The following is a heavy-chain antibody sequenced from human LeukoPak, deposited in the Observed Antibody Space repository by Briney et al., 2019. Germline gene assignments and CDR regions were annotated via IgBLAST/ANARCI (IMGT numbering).Heavy chain of an antibody. J-gene: IGHJ6*03. CDR1: GGSISTSNYY. CDR2: IFYSGST. D-gene: IGHD3-16*01. Sequence: SETLSLTCTVSGGSISTSNYYWGWIRQPPGKGLEWIGNIFYSGSTYYSPSLRSRVTISVDTSKNQFSLKLSSVTAADTAVYYCAKLGSFYYYMDVWGKGTTVTVSS. V-gene: IGHV4-39*07. CDR3: AKLGSFYYYMDV.